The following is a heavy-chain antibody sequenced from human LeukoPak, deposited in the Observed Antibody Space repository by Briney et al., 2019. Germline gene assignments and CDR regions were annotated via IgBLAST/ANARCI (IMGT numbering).Heavy chain of an antibody. D-gene: IGHD6-13*01. Sequence: ASVKVSCKASGGTFSSYAISWVRQAPGQGLEWMGGIIPIFGTANYAQKFQGRVTITTDESTSTAYMELSSLRSEDTAVYYCASAPPTLAAAADWWFDPWGQGTLVTVSS. CDR1: GGTFSSYA. V-gene: IGHV1-69*05. J-gene: IGHJ5*02. CDR2: IIPIFGTA. CDR3: ASAPPTLAAAADWWFDP.